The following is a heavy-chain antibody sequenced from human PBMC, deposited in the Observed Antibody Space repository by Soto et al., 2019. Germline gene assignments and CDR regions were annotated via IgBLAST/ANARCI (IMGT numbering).Heavy chain of an antibody. Sequence: EVQLVESGGGLVQPGGSLRLSCAASGFTVSSNYMSWVRQAPGKGLEWVSVIYSGGSTYYADSVKGRFTISRHNSKNTLYLQMNSLRAEDTAVYYCARLDCSSTSCYAYYYYYMDVWGKGTTVTVSS. CDR2: IYSGGST. J-gene: IGHJ6*03. D-gene: IGHD2-2*01. V-gene: IGHV3-53*04. CDR3: ARLDCSSTSCYAYYYYYMDV. CDR1: GFTVSSNY.